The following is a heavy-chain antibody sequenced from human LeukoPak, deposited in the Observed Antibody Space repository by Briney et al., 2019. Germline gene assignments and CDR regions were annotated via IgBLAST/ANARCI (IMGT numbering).Heavy chain of an antibody. V-gene: IGHV3-23*01. CDR1: GFTFSSYA. D-gene: IGHD1-26*01. CDR2: ISGSGGST. Sequence: GGSLRLSCAASGFTFSSYATSWVRQAPGKGLEWVSAISGSGGSTYYADSVKGRFTISRDNSKNTLYLQMNSLRAEDTAVYYCAKGSGWDEYYFDYWGQGTLVTVSS. J-gene: IGHJ4*02. CDR3: AKGSGWDEYYFDY.